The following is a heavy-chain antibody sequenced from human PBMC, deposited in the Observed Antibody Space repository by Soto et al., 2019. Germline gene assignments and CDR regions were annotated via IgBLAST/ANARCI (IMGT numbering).Heavy chain of an antibody. Sequence: SETLSLTCAVSGYPISSGYYWGWIRQPPGKGLEWIGSIYHSGSTYYNPSLKSRVTISVDTSKNQVSLKLSSVTAGDTAVYYCARDRTGYFDYWGQGTLVTVSS. CDR3: ARDRTGYFDY. J-gene: IGHJ4*02. CDR2: IYHSGST. V-gene: IGHV4-38-2*02. CDR1: GYPISSGYY. D-gene: IGHD4-17*01.